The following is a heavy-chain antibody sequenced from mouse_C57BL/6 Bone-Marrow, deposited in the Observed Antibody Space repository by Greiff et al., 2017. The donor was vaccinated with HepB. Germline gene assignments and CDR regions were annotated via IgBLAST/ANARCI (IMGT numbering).Heavy chain of an antibody. CDR2: IYPGSGNT. Sequence: VKLQQSGAELVRPGASVKLSCKASGYTFTDYYINWVKQRPGQGLEWIARIYPGSGNTYYNEKFKGKATLTAEKSSSTAYMQLSSLTSEDSAVYFCARKDLNYYGSSLDVWGTGTTVTVSS. V-gene: IGHV1-76*01. D-gene: IGHD1-1*01. CDR1: GYTFTDYY. J-gene: IGHJ1*03. CDR3: ARKDLNYYGSSLDV.